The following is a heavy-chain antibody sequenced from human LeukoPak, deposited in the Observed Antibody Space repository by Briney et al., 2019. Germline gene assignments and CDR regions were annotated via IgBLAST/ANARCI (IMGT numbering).Heavy chain of an antibody. J-gene: IGHJ4*02. CDR1: GGSISSSSYY. CDR2: IYYSGST. V-gene: IGHV4-39*07. Sequence: PSETLSLTCTVSGGSISSSSYYWGWIRQPPGKGLEWIGSIYYSGSTYYNPSLKSRVTISVDTSKNQFSLKLSSVTAADTAVYYCAREGPAMVRGVIISLPFDYWGQGTLVTVSS. CDR3: AREGPAMVRGVIISLPFDY. D-gene: IGHD3-10*01.